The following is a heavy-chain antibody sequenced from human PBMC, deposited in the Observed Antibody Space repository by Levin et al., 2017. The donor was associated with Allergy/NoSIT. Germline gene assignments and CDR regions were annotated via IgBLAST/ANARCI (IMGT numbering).Heavy chain of an antibody. D-gene: IGHD1-14*01. CDR2: ISGSGGST. Sequence: PAGGSLRLSCAASGFTFSSYAMSWVRQAPGKGLEWVSAISGSGGSTYYAGSVKGRFTISRDNSKNTLYLQMNSLRAEDTAVYYCAKDREGGGVTDFDYWGQGTLVTVSS. CDR3: AKDREGGGVTDFDY. CDR1: GFTFSSYA. V-gene: IGHV3-23*01. J-gene: IGHJ4*02.